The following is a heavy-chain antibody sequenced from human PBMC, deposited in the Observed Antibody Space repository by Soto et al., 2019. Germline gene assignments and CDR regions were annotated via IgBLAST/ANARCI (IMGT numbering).Heavy chain of an antibody. CDR1: GFTFTRYS. J-gene: IGHJ4*02. V-gene: IGHV3-21*06. Sequence: GGSLRLSCAASGFTFTRYSMNWVRQAPGKGLEWVPSISSTTNYIYYGDSMKGRFTISRDNAKNSLYLEMNSLRAEDTAVYYCARESEDLTSNFDYWGQGTPVTVSS. CDR2: ISSTTNYI. CDR3: ARESEDLTSNFDY.